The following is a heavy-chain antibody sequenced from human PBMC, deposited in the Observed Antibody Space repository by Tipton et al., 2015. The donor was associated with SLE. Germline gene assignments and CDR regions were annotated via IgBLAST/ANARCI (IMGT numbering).Heavy chain of an antibody. J-gene: IGHJ4*02. CDR2: IYHSGST. CDR1: GDSISRMNW. Sequence: TLSLTCAVSGDSISRMNWWSWVRQPPGKGLEWIGEIYHSGSTHYNPSLKSRVTMSMDKSKNHFSLKLTSVTATDTAVYYCARRESYAYFDYWGQGTLVTVSS. V-gene: IGHV4-4*02. D-gene: IGHD3-16*01. CDR3: ARRESYAYFDY.